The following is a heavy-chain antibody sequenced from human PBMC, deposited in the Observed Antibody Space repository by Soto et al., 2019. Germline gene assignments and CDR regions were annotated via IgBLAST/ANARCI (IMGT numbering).Heavy chain of an antibody. CDR1: GYTFTSYA. CDR3: AGSPGIAVADY. V-gene: IGHV1-3*05. J-gene: IGHJ4*02. Sequence: QVQLVQSGAEEKKPGASVKVSCKASGYTFTSYAMHWVRQAPGQRLEWMGWINAGNGNTKDSQKFQGRVTITRDTSASTAYMELSSLRSEDTAVYYCAGSPGIAVADYWGQGTLVTVSS. CDR2: INAGNGNT. D-gene: IGHD6-19*01.